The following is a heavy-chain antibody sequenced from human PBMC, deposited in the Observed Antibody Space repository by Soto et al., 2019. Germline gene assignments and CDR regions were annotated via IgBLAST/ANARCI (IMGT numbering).Heavy chain of an antibody. V-gene: IGHV3-74*01. Sequence: EVQLVESGGGLIQPGGSLRLSCAASGFTFRSYWMHWVRQAPGKGLEWVSRINSDGSITNYADSVKGRFTISRDNAKSTLLLQMNSLRAEDTAVYYCARLVVVAGGRAFDIWGQGTMVTVSS. D-gene: IGHD2-15*01. CDR3: ARLVVVAGGRAFDI. J-gene: IGHJ3*02. CDR2: INSDGSIT. CDR1: GFTFRSYW.